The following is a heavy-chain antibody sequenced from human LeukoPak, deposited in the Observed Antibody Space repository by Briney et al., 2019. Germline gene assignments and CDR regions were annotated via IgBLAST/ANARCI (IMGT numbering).Heavy chain of an antibody. Sequence: ASVKVSCKASGYTFTGYYMHWVRQAPGQGLKCMGGINPNSGVTNYAQKLQAWVTMTRDTSISTAYMELSRLRSDDTAVYYCPRANRRGYSYGYYFYWGQGALVTVSS. CDR1: GYTFTGYY. J-gene: IGHJ4*02. V-gene: IGHV1-2*04. D-gene: IGHD5-18*01. CDR3: PRANRRGYSYGYYFY. CDR2: INPNSGVT.